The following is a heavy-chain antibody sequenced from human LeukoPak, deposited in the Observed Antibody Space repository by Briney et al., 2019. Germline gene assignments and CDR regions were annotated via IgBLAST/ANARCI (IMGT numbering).Heavy chain of an antibody. D-gene: IGHD3-10*01. CDR2: IKTNTDGGTT. J-gene: IGHJ4*02. CDR1: GFTFSSYE. CDR3: TTYGSGRKFDY. V-gene: IGHV3-15*01. Sequence: GGSLRLSCAASGFTFSSYEMNWVRQAPGKGLEWVGHIKTNTDGGTTDYAGPVKGRFTISRADSTNTLYLQMNSLKSEDTAVYYCTTYGSGRKFDYWGQGTLVTVSS.